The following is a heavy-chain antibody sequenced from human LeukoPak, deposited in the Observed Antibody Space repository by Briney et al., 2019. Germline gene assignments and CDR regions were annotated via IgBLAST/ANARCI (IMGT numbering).Heavy chain of an antibody. CDR3: ARSLSYYYDSSGYYYY. V-gene: IGHV3-11*01. CDR2: ISSSGSTI. D-gene: IGHD3-22*01. J-gene: IGHJ4*02. CDR1: GFTFSDYY. Sequence: PGGSLRLSCAASGFTFSDYYMSWIRQAPGKGLEWVSYISSSGSTIYYADSVKGRFTISRDNAKNSPYLQMNSLRAEDTAVYYCARSLSYYYDSSGYYYYWGQGTLVTVSS.